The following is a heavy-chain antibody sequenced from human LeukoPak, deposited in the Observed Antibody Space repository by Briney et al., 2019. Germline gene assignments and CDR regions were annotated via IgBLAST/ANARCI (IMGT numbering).Heavy chain of an antibody. CDR3: TTTADYYDSSGYYYSWDYFDC. J-gene: IGHJ4*02. D-gene: IGHD3-22*01. CDR1: GFTFSNAW. V-gene: IGHV3-15*01. Sequence: SCAASGFTFSNAWMSWVRQAPGQGLEWVGRIKSKTDGGTTDYTAPVKGRVTISRDDSKNTLYLKMNSLKTEDTAVYYCTTTADYYDSSGYYYSWDYFDCWGQGTLVTVSS. CDR2: IKSKTDGGTT.